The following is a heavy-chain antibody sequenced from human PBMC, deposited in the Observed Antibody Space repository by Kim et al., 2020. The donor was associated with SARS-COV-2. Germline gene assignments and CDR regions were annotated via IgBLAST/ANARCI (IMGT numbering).Heavy chain of an antibody. D-gene: IGHD2-8*01. CDR2: IYYSGST. Sequence: SETLSLTCTVSGGSISSYYWSWIRQPPGKGLEWIGYIYYSGSTNYNPSLKSRVTISVDTSKNQFSLKLSSVTAADTAVYYCARQSLMVYASHYFDYWGQGTLVTVSS. CDR3: ARQSLMVYASHYFDY. J-gene: IGHJ4*02. CDR1: GGSISSYY. V-gene: IGHV4-59*01.